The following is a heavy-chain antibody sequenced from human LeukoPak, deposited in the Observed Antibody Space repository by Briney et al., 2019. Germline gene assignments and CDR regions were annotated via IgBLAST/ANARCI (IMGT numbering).Heavy chain of an antibody. CDR1: GYTFTSYY. J-gene: IGHJ4*02. CDR2: INPSGGST. CDR3: ARDVTMVRGVFQLPDY. Sequence: ASVKVSCKASGYTFTSYYMHWVRQAPGQGLEWMGIINPSGGSTSYAQKFQGRVTMTRDMSTSTVYMELSSLRSEDTAVYYCARDVTMVRGVFQLPDYWGQGTLVTVSS. D-gene: IGHD3-10*01. V-gene: IGHV1-46*01.